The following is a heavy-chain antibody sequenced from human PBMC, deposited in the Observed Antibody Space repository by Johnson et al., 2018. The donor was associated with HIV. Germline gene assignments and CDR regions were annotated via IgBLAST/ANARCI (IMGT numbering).Heavy chain of an antibody. CDR2: ISYDGSNK. Sequence: QVHLVESGGGVVQPGRSLRLSCAASGFTFSSYGMHWVRQAPGKGLEWVAVISYDGSNKYYADSVKGRFTISRDNSKNTLYLQMNSLRDEDTAVYYCARGLLGFGELLEAFDIWGQGTMVTVSS. CDR1: GFTFSSYG. V-gene: IGHV3-30*03. D-gene: IGHD3-10*01. J-gene: IGHJ3*02. CDR3: ARGLLGFGELLEAFDI.